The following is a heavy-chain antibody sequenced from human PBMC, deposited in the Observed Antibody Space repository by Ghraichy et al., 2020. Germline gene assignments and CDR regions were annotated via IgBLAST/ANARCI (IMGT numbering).Heavy chain of an antibody. D-gene: IGHD6-13*01. CDR2: MNPNSGNT. J-gene: IGHJ6*02. Sequence: ASVKVSCKASGYTFTSYDINWVRQATGQGLEWMGWMNPNSGNTGYAQKFQGRVTMTRNTSISTAYMELSSLRSEDTAVYYCARGEGSSWYFVDHYYGMDVWCQGTTFTFSS. CDR1: GYTFTSYD. CDR3: ARGEGSSWYFVDHYYGMDV. V-gene: IGHV1-8*01.